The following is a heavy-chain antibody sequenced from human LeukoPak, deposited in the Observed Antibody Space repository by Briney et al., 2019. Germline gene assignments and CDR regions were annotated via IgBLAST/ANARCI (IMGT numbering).Heavy chain of an antibody. D-gene: IGHD6-6*01. CDR1: GFTFSSYS. CDR3: ARSPIEYSSSSGGDY. Sequence: GGSPRLSCAASGFTFSSYSMNWVRQAPGKGLEWVSSISSSSSYIYYADSVKGRFTISRDNAKNSLYLQMNSLRAEDTAVYYCARSPIEYSSSSGGDYWGQGTLVTVSS. V-gene: IGHV3-21*01. CDR2: ISSSSSYI. J-gene: IGHJ4*02.